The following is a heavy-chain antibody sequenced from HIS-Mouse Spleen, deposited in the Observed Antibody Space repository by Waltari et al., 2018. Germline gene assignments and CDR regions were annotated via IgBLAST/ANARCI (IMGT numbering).Heavy chain of an antibody. CDR1: GFSLSTRGMC. J-gene: IGHJ4*02. CDR2: IDWDDDK. V-gene: IGHV2-70*15. CDR3: ARIAEGYSSGWYAFDY. D-gene: IGHD6-19*01. Sequence: QVTLRESGPALVKPTQTPTRTCTFSGFSLSTRGMCVSWFRQHPGKALEWLARIDWDDDKYYSTSLKTRLTISKDTSKNQVVLTMTNMDPVDTATYYCARIAEGYSSGWYAFDYWGQGTLVTVSS.